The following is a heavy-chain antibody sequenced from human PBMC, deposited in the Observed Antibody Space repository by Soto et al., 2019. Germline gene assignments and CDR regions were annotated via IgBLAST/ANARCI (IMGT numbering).Heavy chain of an antibody. CDR1: GGKISRYD. CDR3: ARHTPAISSSDH. V-gene: IGHV4-59*08. J-gene: IGHJ4*02. CDR2: IYYSGST. Sequence: TSETLSLTSTVSGGKISRYDWSWIRQPPEKGLEWIGYIYYSGSTYYNPSLKSRVTISVDTSKNQFSLKLSSVTVADTVVYYCARHTPAISSSDHWGQGTLVTVSS. D-gene: IGHD6-6*01.